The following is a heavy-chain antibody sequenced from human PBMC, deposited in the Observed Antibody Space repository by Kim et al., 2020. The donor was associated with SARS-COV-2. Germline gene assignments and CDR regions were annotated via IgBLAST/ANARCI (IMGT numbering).Heavy chain of an antibody. CDR3: ARVLSGSYPY. J-gene: IGHJ4*01. CDR2: RK. Sequence: RKNDADSMTGRFTITRDNAKNTLYLKVNSLRDEDTAVYYCARVLSGSYPYWGQGTLVTVSS. D-gene: IGHD1-26*01. V-gene: IGHV3-74*01.